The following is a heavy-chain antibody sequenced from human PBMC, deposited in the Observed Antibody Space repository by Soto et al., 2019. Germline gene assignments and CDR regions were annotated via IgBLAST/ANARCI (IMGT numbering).Heavy chain of an antibody. V-gene: IGHV3-53*01. Sequence: EVQLVESGAGSIQPGGSLRLSCAASGFTFSSNDMNWVRQAPGKGLEWVSLIYSGGSTYYADSVQGRITISRDNSKNTLYLQMSSLRAEDTAVYYCATRPLLPGAPWGQGTMVTVSS. CDR3: ATRPLLPGAP. J-gene: IGHJ3*01. D-gene: IGHD3-22*01. CDR2: IYSGGST. CDR1: GFTFSSND.